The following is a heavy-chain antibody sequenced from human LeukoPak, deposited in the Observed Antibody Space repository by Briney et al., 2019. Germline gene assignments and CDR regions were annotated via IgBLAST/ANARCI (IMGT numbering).Heavy chain of an antibody. CDR1: GFTFSSYG. CDR3: AKSGGVTTTLGY. J-gene: IGHJ4*02. D-gene: IGHD4-17*01. V-gene: IGHV3-30*18. CDR2: ISYDGSNK. Sequence: GGSLRLSCAASGFTFSSYGMHWVRQAPGKGLEWVAVISYDGSNKYYADSVKGRFTISRDNSKNTLYLQMNSLRAEDTAVYYCAKSGGVTTTLGYWGQGTLVTVSS.